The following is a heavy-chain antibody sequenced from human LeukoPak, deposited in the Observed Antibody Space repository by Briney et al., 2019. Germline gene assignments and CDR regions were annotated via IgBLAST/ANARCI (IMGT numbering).Heavy chain of an antibody. CDR3: ARGGNYFDY. D-gene: IGHD2-15*01. J-gene: IGHJ4*02. V-gene: IGHV4-59*01. CDR2: IYYSGNT. CDR1: GGSISSYY. Sequence: PSETLSLTCTVSGGSISSYYWTWIRQSPGKGLEWIGYIYYSGNTNYNPSLKSQVTISVDTSNNQFSLKLSSVTAADTAVYYCARGGNYFDYWGQGNLVTVSS.